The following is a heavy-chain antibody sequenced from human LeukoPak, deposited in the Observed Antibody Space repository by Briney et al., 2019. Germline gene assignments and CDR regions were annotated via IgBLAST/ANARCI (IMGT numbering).Heavy chain of an antibody. CDR3: ARDGVSGAPDY. CDR1: GFTFHSYW. J-gene: IGHJ4*02. CDR2: IKTDGSTT. V-gene: IGHV3-74*01. Sequence: GGSLRLSCAAYGFTFHSYWMHWLRQTPGKGLVWVSHIKTDGSTTNYADSVRGRFTISRDNAKNTLYLQMNSLRAEDTAVYYCARDGVSGAPDYWGQGTLVTVSS. D-gene: IGHD2-8*02.